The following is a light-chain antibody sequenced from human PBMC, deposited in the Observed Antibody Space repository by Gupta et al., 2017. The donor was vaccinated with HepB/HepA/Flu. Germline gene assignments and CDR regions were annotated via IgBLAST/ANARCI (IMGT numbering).Light chain of an antibody. CDR1: SSNIGSNT. V-gene: IGLV1-44*01. CDR3: AAWDDSLNGWV. J-gene: IGLJ3*02. CDR2: SNN. Sequence: TISCSGSSSNIGSNTVNWYQQLPGTAPKLLIYSNNQRPSGVPDRFSGSKSGTSASLAISGLQSEDEADDYCAAWDDSLNGWVFGGGTKLTVL.